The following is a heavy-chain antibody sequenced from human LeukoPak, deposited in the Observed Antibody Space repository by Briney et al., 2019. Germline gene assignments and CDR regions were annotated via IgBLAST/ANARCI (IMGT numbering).Heavy chain of an antibody. D-gene: IGHD2-21*01. J-gene: IGHJ4*02. Sequence: PGGSLRLSCAASGFTFNNYDMHWVRHPTGKGLEWVSAIGTTDDTYYVDSVKGRFTISREDAKNSLYLQMNSLRVGDTAVYYCARTRAYCSGDKCLIDYWGQGTLVTVSS. CDR1: GFTFNNYD. V-gene: IGHV3-13*01. CDR2: IGTTDDT. CDR3: ARTRAYCSGDKCLIDY.